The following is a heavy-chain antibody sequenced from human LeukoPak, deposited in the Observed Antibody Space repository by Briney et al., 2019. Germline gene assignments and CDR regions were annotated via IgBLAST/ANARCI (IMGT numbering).Heavy chain of an antibody. D-gene: IGHD2-15*01. CDR1: GYTFTVYY. CDR3: GRRRIDCSDTGCYVDY. Sequence: ASVKVSCKASGYTFTVYYIHWMRQATGQGIEWMGWMNPNRGDTSYAQKFQGRVTMTRDTPINTAYMELSGLTSDDTAVYYCGRRRIDCSDTGCYVDYWGQGTLVTVSS. CDR2: MNPNRGDT. V-gene: IGHV1-2*02. J-gene: IGHJ4*02.